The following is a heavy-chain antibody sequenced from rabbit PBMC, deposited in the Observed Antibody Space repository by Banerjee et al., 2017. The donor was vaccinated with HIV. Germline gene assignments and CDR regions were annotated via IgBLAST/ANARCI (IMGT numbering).Heavy chain of an antibody. D-gene: IGHD6-1*01. J-gene: IGHJ4*01. V-gene: IGHV1S45*01. Sequence: QEQLEESGGDLVKPEGSLTLTCTASGFSFSSSYYMCWVRQAPGKGLEWIACIGAASTYYATWAKGRFTISKTSSTTVTLQMTSLTAADTATYFCARAAYVGYGYGGYFNLWGPGTRSPS. CDR2: IGAAST. CDR3: ARAAYVGYGYGGYFNL. CDR1: GFSFSSSYY.